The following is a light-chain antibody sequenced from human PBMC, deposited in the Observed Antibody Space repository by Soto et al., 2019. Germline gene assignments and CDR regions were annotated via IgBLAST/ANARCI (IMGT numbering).Light chain of an antibody. CDR2: EVV. CDR3: KSYAGSNTYV. J-gene: IGLJ1*01. Sequence: QCVLTQPPSASGSPGQSVTISCSGTKNDIGVYDFVSWYQHHPGKAPRLIIYEVVQRPSGVPYPFSGSKSGNTASLTVSGLQAADEADYFCKSYAGSNTYVFGSGTKVTVL. V-gene: IGLV2-8*01. CDR1: KNDIGVYDF.